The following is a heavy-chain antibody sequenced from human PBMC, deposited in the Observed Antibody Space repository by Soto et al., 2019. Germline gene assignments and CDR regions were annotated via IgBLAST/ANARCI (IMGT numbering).Heavy chain of an antibody. CDR1: GFTFSSYA. Sequence: PGGSLRLSCAASGFTFSSYAMHWVRQAPGKGLEWVAVISYDGSNKYYADSVKGRFTISRDNSKNTLYLQMNSLRAEDTAVYYCARAFENSSGWYFDRVENYYYYGMDVWGQGTTVTVSS. CDR2: ISYDGSNK. J-gene: IGHJ6*02. D-gene: IGHD6-19*01. CDR3: ARAFENSSGWYFDRVENYYYYGMDV. V-gene: IGHV3-30-3*01.